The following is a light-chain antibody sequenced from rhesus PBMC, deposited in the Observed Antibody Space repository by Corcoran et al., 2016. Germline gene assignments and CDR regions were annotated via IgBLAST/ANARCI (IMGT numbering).Light chain of an antibody. Sequence: EIVMTQSPATLSLSPGERATLSCRASQSVSSNLAWYQPKPGQAPRLLIYDASNRATGFPDRVSGRGSGTGFTLTISSLEPEGVGVYYCQQESNWPLTFGGGTKVKIK. CDR2: DAS. J-gene: IGKJ4*01. CDR3: QQESNWPLT. V-gene: IGKV3-35*01. CDR1: QSVSSN.